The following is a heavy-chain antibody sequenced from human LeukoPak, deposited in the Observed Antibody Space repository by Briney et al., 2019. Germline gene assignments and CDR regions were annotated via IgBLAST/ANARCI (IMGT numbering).Heavy chain of an antibody. Sequence: GGSLRLSCAASGFTFSNYWMNWVRQAPGKGLQWVANINRDGREEYYVDSVKGRFTISRDNSKNTLYLQMNSLRAEDTAVYYCARGGFITGTTYYFDYWGQGTLVTVSS. CDR2: INRDGREE. CDR3: ARGGFITGTTYYFDY. J-gene: IGHJ4*02. D-gene: IGHD1-14*01. CDR1: GFTFSNYW. V-gene: IGHV3-7*01.